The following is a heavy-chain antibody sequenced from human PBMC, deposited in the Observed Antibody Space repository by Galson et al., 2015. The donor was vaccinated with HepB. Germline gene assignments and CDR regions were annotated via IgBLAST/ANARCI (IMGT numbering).Heavy chain of an antibody. CDR2: INPNSGGT. J-gene: IGHJ3*02. D-gene: IGHD2-2*01. CDR3: ARPIPDVYCSSTTFVYKPQPPHAFDI. Sequence: SVKVSCKASGYTFTGYYMHWVRQAPGQGLEWMGWINPNSGGTNYAQKFQGRVTMTRDTSISTAYMELSRLRSDDTAVYYCARPIPDVYCSSTTFVYKPQPPHAFDIWGQGTMVTVSS. V-gene: IGHV1-2*02. CDR1: GYTFTGYY.